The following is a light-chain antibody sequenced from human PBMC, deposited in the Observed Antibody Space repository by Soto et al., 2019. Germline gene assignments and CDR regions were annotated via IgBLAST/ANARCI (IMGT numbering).Light chain of an antibody. CDR2: AAS. CDR1: QSISSY. CDR3: QQSYSTQYT. J-gene: IGKJ2*01. Sequence: DIQMTQSPSSLSASVGDRVTITCRASQSISSYLNWYQQKPGKAPKLLIYAASSLQSGVPSRFSGSGSGKDFTLIIRSLQPEDFATYYCQQSYSTQYTFGQGTKLEIK. V-gene: IGKV1-39*01.